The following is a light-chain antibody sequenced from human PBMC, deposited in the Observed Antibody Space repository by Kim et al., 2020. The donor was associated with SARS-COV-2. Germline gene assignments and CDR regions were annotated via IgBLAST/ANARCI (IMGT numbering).Light chain of an antibody. V-gene: IGKV1-17*01. CDR3: LQHSTYPFT. Sequence: ASVGDRVTITCRPSQDIRTDLGWYQQSPGRAPTRLIYGASSLQSGVPSRFSGSGSGTEFTLTISSVQPEDFATSFCLQHSTYPFTFGPGTRLEIK. J-gene: IGKJ5*01. CDR1: QDIRTD. CDR2: GAS.